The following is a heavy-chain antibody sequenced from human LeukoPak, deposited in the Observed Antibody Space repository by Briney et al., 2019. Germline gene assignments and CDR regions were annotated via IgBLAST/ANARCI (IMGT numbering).Heavy chain of an antibody. D-gene: IGHD5-24*01. Sequence: SETLSLTCTVSGYSISSGYYWGWVRQPPGKGLEWIGGVFQSGTTYYNPALQSRVTISMDKSKNQFSLKLNSVTAADTAVYYCARQPYGGDNSCFDFWGHGTLVTVSS. V-gene: IGHV4-38-2*02. CDR1: GYSISSGYY. CDR2: VFQSGTT. CDR3: ARQPYGGDNSCFDF. J-gene: IGHJ4*01.